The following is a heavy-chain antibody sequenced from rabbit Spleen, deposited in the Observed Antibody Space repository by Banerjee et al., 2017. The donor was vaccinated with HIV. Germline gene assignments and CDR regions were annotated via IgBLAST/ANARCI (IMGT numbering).Heavy chain of an antibody. CDR2: IYTDGSGAT. V-gene: IGHV1S45*01. CDR1: GFSFSSSAW. J-gene: IGHJ6*01. Sequence: EESGGDLVKPEGSLTLTCTASGFSFSSSAWICWVRQAPGKGLEWIACIYTDGSGATYYATWATGRFTISKSSSTTVTLQMTGLTVADTATYFCARDTSSSFSSYGMDLWGPGTLVTVS. CDR3: ARDTSSSFSSYGMDL. D-gene: IGHD1-1*01.